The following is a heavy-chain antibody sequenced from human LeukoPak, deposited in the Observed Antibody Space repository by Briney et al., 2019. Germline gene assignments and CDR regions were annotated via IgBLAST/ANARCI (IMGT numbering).Heavy chain of an antibody. CDR3: ARGIVGANPYYYYYMDV. Sequence: SETLSLTCTVSGGSISSYYWSWIRQPPGKGLGWIGYIYYSGSTNYNPSLKSRVTISVDTSKNQFSLKLSSVTAADTAVYYCARGIVGANPYYYYYMDVWGKGTTVTVSS. CDR1: GGSISSYY. D-gene: IGHD1-26*01. V-gene: IGHV4-59*01. CDR2: IYYSGST. J-gene: IGHJ6*03.